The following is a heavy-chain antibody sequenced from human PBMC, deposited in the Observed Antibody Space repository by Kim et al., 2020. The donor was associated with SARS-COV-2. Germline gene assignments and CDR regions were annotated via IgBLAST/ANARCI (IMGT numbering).Heavy chain of an antibody. Sequence: GGSLRLSCAASGFTFSSYSMNWVRQAPGKGLEWVSYISSSSSTIYYADSVKGRFTISRDNAKNSLYLQMNSLREEDTAVYYCARGEGHRAAGRVYWGQGTLVPVSS. D-gene: IGHD6-13*01. CDR2: ISSSSSTI. V-gene: IGHV3-48*02. J-gene: IGHJ4*02. CDR1: GFTFSSYS. CDR3: ARGEGHRAAGRVY.